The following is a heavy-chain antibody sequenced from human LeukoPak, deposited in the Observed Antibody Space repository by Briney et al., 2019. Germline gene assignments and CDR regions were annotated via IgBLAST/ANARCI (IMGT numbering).Heavy chain of an antibody. D-gene: IGHD3-9*01. CDR1: GGTFSSYA. CDR2: IIPIFGTA. V-gene: IGHV1-69*06. J-gene: IGHJ5*02. CDR3: ARALKYYDILTGSIWFDP. Sequence: GASVKVSCEASGGTFSSYAISWVRQAPGQGLEWMGGIIPIFGTANYAQKFQGRVTVTADKSTSTAYMELSSLRSEDTAVYYCARALKYYDILTGSIWFDPWGQGTLVTVSS.